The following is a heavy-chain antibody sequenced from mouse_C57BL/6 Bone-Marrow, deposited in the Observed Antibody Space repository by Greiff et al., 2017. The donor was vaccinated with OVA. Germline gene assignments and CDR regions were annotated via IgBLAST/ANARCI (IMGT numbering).Heavy chain of an antibody. CDR1: GFTFSDYY. CDR3: ARDEGDYYGVFDY. CDR2: ITYDGSST. Sequence: EVQLQESEGGLVQPGSSMKLSCTASGFTFSDYYMAWVRQVPAKGLEWVANITYDGSSTYYLDSLKSRFIISRDNAKNILYLQMSSRKSEDTATDYCARDEGDYYGVFDYWGQGTTLTVSS. V-gene: IGHV5-16*01. D-gene: IGHD1-1*01. J-gene: IGHJ2*01.